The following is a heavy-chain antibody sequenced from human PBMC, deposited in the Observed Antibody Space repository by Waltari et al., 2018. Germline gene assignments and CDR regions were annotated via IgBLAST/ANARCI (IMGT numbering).Heavy chain of an antibody. V-gene: IGHV3-66*02. CDR2: IFADGTT. Sequence: EVYLEQSGGGLVQPGGSLKLSCAASGATIDSNYMNWIRQVPGKGLHAISVIFADGTTHYADSVRGRFAISRDTSENTLYLQLSGLRPDDSGFYYCARAGHPNSWGQGALVTVSS. D-gene: IGHD1-1*01. CDR3: ARAGHPNS. J-gene: IGHJ1*01. CDR1: GATIDSNY.